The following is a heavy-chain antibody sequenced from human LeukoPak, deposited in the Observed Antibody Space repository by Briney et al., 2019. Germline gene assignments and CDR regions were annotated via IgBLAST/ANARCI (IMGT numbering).Heavy chain of an antibody. J-gene: IGHJ4*02. V-gene: IGHV3-23*01. CDR1: GFTFSSYA. CDR2: ISGSARTT. D-gene: IGHD3-16*01. Sequence: PGGSLRLSCAASGFTFSSYAMGWVRQPPGNGLGWVSAISGSARTTSYPASVKGRFTISRANTKNTLYLQMTSLRVEDTGVYYCVCLGLGGLSLDWGQGTLVTVSS. CDR3: VCLGLGGLSLD.